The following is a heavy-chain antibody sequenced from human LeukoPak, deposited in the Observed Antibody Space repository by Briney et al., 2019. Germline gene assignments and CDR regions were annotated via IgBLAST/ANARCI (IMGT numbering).Heavy chain of an antibody. D-gene: IGHD3-22*01. CDR2: IHPSGML. CDR3: SRGLDSRKLGY. V-gene: IGHV4-31*03. CDR1: GTSFNSDDQY. Sequence: PSQTLPLTCTVSGTSFNSDDQYWNWIRQSPGKGLEWIGSIHPSGMLYNNPSLESRVTMSRDTSKNQFSLNLNSVTAADTAVYFCSRGLDSRKLGYWGRGILVTVSS. J-gene: IGHJ4*02.